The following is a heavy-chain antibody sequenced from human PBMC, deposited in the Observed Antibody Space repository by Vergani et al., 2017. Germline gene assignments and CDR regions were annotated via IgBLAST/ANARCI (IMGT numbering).Heavy chain of an antibody. CDR2: ISGSGGST. J-gene: IGHJ5*02. CDR3: AKDRHYVDYEVQYNWFDP. CDR1: GFTFSSYA. V-gene: IGHV3-23*01. D-gene: IGHD4-17*01. Sequence: EVQLLESGGGLVQPGGSLRLSCAASGFTFSSYAMSWVRQAPGKGLEWVSAISGSGGSTYYADSVKGRLTISRDNSKNTLYLQRNSLRAEDTAVYYCAKDRHYVDYEVQYNWFDPWGQGTLVTVSS.